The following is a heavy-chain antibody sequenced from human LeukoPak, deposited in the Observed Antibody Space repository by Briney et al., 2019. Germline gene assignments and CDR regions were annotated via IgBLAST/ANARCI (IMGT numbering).Heavy chain of an antibody. CDR3: ARSRYGTTWSSSWEFDY. J-gene: IGHJ4*02. D-gene: IGHD6-13*01. CDR2: IYSGGST. V-gene: IGHV3-66*01. CDR1: GFTVSSND. Sequence: GGSLRLSCAASGFTVSSNDMNWVRQAPGKGLEWVSVIYSGGSTYYADSVKGRFTISRDNSKNTLYLQMNSLRAEDTAVYYCARSRYGTTWSSSWEFDYWGQGTLVTVSS.